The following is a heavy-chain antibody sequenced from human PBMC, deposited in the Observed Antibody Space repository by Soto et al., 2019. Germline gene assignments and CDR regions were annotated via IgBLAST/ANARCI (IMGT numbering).Heavy chain of an antibody. CDR3: ARVRGLYSRSSWVDY. V-gene: IGHV1-69*08. CDR2: IIPILGTA. CDR1: GGTFSSYT. Sequence: SVKVSCKASGGTFSSYTISWVRQAPGQGLEWMGRIIPILGTANYAQKFQGRVTITADKSTSTAYMELSSLRSEDTAVYYCARVRGLYSRSSWVDYWGQGTLVTVFS. D-gene: IGHD6-6*01. J-gene: IGHJ4*02.